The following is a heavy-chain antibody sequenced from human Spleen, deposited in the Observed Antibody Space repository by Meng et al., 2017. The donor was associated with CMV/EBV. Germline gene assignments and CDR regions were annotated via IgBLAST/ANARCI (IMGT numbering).Heavy chain of an antibody. CDR3: ARDEAIFGVVPTYFDN. V-gene: IGHV3-48*04. CDR1: GFTFSSYS. CDR2: SSSSRSSI. Sequence: GGSLRLSCAASGFTFSSYSMNWVRQAPGKGLEWVSYSSSSRSSIYYADSVKGRFTISRDNAKNSLYLQMNSLRAEDTAVYYCARDEAIFGVVPTYFDNWGQGTLVTVSS. J-gene: IGHJ4*02. D-gene: IGHD3-3*01.